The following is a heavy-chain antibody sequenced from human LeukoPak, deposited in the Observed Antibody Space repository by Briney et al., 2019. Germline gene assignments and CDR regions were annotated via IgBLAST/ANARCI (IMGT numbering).Heavy chain of an antibody. CDR3: ARGPYGGYSYGYFPFAVDY. V-gene: IGHV3-30-3*01. Sequence: TGRSLRLSCAASGFTFSSYAMHWVRQAPGKGLEWVAVISYDGSNKYYADSVKGRFTISRDNPKNTLYLQMNSLRAEDTAVYYCARGPYGGYSYGYFPFAVDYWGQGTLVTVSS. D-gene: IGHD5-18*01. CDR2: ISYDGSNK. J-gene: IGHJ4*02. CDR1: GFTFSSYA.